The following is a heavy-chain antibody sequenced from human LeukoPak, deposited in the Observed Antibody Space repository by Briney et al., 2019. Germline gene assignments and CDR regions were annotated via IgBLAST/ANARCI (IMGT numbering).Heavy chain of an antibody. CDR1: GFTFSSYA. V-gene: IGHV3-23*01. CDR3: AKDPRIAAAGTGSYFDY. J-gene: IGHJ4*02. CDR2: ISGSGSST. Sequence: PGGSLRLSCAASGFTFSSYAMSWVRQAPGRGLEWVSAISGSGSSTYYADSVKGRFTISRDNSKNTLYLQMKSLRAEDMAVYYCAKDPRIAAAGTGSYFDYWGQGTLVTVSS. D-gene: IGHD6-13*01.